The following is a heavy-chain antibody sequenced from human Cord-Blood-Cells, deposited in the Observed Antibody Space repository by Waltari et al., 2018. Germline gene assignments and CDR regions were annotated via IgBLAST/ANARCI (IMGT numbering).Heavy chain of an antibody. J-gene: IGHJ4*02. CDR1: GGTFSSYA. Sequence: QVQLVQSGAEVKKPGSSVTVSCKASGGTFSSYAISSVRQAPGQGLEWMGGIIPIFGTANYAQKFQGRVTITADESTSTAYMKLSSLRSEDTAVYYCAREIRDTVVKGYFDYWGQGTLVTVSS. V-gene: IGHV1-69*01. CDR2: IIPIFGTA. CDR3: AREIRDTVVKGYFDY. D-gene: IGHD2-15*01.